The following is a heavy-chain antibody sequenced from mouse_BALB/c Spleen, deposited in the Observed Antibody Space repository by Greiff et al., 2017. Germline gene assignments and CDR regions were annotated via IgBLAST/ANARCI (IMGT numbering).Heavy chain of an antibody. V-gene: IGHV1S81*02. D-gene: IGHD4-1*01. J-gene: IGHJ3*01. CDR1: GYTFTSYW. Sequence: QVQLKQPGAELVKPGASVKLSCKASGYTFTSYWMHWVKQRPGQGLEWIGEINPSNGRTNYNEKFKSKATLTVDKSSSTAYMQLSSLTSEDSAVYYCAREDWDGFAYWGQGTLVTVSA. CDR3: AREDWDGFAY. CDR2: INPSNGRT.